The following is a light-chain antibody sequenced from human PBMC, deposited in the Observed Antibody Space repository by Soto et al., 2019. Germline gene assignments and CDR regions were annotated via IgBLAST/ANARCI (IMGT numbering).Light chain of an antibody. Sequence: SVLTQPPSAAGSPGQSVTISCTGTSSDVGAYDYVSWYQQHPGKAPKLMIYEINKRPSGVPDRFSGSKSGKTASLTVSGLQAEDEADYYCSSFAGSNNFPYVFGTGTKVTVL. CDR1: SSDVGAYDY. CDR2: EIN. CDR3: SSFAGSNNFPYV. J-gene: IGLJ1*01. V-gene: IGLV2-8*01.